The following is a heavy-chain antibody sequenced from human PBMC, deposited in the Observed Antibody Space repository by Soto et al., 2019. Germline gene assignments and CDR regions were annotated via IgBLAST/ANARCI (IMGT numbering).Heavy chain of an antibody. D-gene: IGHD6-19*01. CDR3: ARFWRVGGYYYYVMDV. Sequence: SETLSLSCAVSGDSISSGYHWAWIRQPPGKGLEWVASIYHSGTTYYNPSLTSRVTISVDTYNNQFSLKLPSVTAADTAVYYCARFWRVGGYYYYVMDVWGQGTTVS. V-gene: IGHV4-38-2*01. CDR1: GDSISSGYH. J-gene: IGHJ6*02. CDR2: IYHSGTT.